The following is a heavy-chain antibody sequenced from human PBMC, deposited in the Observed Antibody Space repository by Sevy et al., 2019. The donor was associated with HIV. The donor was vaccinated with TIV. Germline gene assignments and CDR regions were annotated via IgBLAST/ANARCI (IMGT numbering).Heavy chain of an antibody. CDR3: AKGTLVVPTVIYYYYGMSV. CDR2: ISHSGDGT. V-gene: IGHV3-23*01. J-gene: IGHJ6*02. Sequence: GGSLRLSCAASAFTFSNYAMHWVRQAPGKGLEWVSAISHSGDGTYYADSVKGRFTISRDNSKNTLYLEMNSLRAEDTAVYYCAKGTLVVPTVIYYYYGMSVWGQGTTVTVSS. D-gene: IGHD2-2*02. CDR1: AFTFSNYA.